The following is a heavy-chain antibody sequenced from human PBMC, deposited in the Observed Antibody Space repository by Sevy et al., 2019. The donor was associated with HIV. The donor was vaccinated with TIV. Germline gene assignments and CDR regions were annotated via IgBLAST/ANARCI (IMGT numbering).Heavy chain of an antibody. CDR3: VRGKSVYGYALNY. D-gene: IGHD5-18*01. CDR2: IYSDETT. CDR1: GFSVNSNY. Sequence: GGSLRLSCAASGFSVNSNYMTWVRQAPGKGLEGVSVIYSDETTYHADSVKDRFTISKDNSKNMLYLKMSSLSAEDTAIYYCVRGKSVYGYALNYWGQGTLVTVSS. V-gene: IGHV3-66*01. J-gene: IGHJ4*02.